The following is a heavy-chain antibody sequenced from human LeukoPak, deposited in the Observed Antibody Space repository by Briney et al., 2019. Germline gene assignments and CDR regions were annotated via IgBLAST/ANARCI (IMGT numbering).Heavy chain of an antibody. Sequence: PGGSLRLSCAASGFTFNSYTMNWVRRAPGKGLEWVSLITAEGATKKYSDSVKGRFTISRDNSQKTLYLQMDSLRPDDTAMYYCVRRLSGSTWDHQALDYWGQGTLVTVSS. CDR3: VRRLSGSTWDHQALDY. V-gene: IGHV3-23*01. D-gene: IGHD6-13*01. CDR1: GFTFNSYT. J-gene: IGHJ4*02. CDR2: ITAEGATK.